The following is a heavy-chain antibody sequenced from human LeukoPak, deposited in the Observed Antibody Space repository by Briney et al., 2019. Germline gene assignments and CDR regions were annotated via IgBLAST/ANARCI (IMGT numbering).Heavy chain of an antibody. CDR1: GFTFSSYA. CDR3: ESNRNDLGDAFDI. J-gene: IGHJ3*02. V-gene: IGHV3-23*01. D-gene: IGHD1-20*01. Sequence: GGSLRLSCAASGFTFSSYAMSWVRQAPGKGLEWVSAISGSGGSTYYADSVKGRFTISRDNSKNTLYLQMNSLRAEDTAVYYCESNRNDLGDAFDIWGQGTMVTVSS. CDR2: ISGSGGST.